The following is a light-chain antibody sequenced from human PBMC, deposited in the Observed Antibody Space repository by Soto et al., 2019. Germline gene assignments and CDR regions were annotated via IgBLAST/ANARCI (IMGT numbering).Light chain of an antibody. Sequence: DIQMTQSPSTLSGSVGDRVTITCRASQTISSWLAWYQQKPGKAPKLLIYKASTLKSGVPSRFSGSGSETDFTLTISSPQPEDFATYYCQQYNTFWTFGQGTKVDIK. J-gene: IGKJ1*01. CDR2: KAS. V-gene: IGKV1-5*03. CDR3: QQYNTFWT. CDR1: QTISSW.